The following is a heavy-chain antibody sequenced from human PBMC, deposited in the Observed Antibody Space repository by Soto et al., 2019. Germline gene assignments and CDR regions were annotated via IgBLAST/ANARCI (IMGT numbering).Heavy chain of an antibody. V-gene: IGHV3-11*05. CDR1: GFTFRDYY. J-gene: IGHJ6*02. CDR2: IDSSTKYT. CDR3: AREYYYTMDV. Sequence: GGSLRLSCEASGFTFRDYYMTWFRQAPGKGLEWLSYIDSSTKYTNYADSVKGRFTISRDNAKNSLYLQMNSLRADDAAVYYCAREYYYTMDVWGQGTMVTVSS.